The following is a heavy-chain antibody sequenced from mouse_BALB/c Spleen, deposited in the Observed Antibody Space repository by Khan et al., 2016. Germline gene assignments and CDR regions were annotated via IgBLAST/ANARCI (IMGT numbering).Heavy chain of an antibody. D-gene: IGHD1-1*01. CDR1: GYTFSSYW. CDR2: ILPGSGST. Sequence: QVQLQQSGAELMKPGASVKISCKATGYTFSSYWIAWVKQRPGHGLEWIGEILPGSGSTNYNEKFRGKATFTADTSSNTANMQLSSLTSEDSAAHYCARTDLRGYLDYWGQGTTLTVSS. V-gene: IGHV1-9*01. CDR3: ARTDLRGYLDY. J-gene: IGHJ2*01.